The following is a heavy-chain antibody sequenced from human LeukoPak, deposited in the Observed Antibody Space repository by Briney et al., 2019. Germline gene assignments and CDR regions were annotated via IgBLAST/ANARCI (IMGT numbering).Heavy chain of an antibody. V-gene: IGHV3-53*01. CDR2: IYRGGST. CDR3: ARDDDLWGDRAFDI. D-gene: IGHD3-3*01. J-gene: IGHJ3*02. Sequence: GGSLRLSCAASGFTVSSNYMSWVRQAPGKGLEWVSVIYRGGSTYYADSVKGRFTISRDNSKNTLYLQMNSLRAEDTAVYYCARDDDLWGDRAFDIWGQGTMLSVCS. CDR1: GFTVSSNY.